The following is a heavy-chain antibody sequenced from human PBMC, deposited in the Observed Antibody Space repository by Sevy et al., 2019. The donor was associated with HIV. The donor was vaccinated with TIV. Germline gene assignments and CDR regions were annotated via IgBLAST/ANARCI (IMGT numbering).Heavy chain of an antibody. J-gene: IGHJ5*02. V-gene: IGHV3-7*01. Sequence: GGSLRLSCAASGFTFSSYWMNWIRQAPGKGLEWVANIKHGGSEKYYVDSVKGRFTISRDNAKNSLYLEMNTRRAEDTAVYYWATRGGETWDQGSLVTVSS. D-gene: IGHD3-16*01. CDR1: GFTFSSYW. CDR3: ATRGGET. CDR2: IKHGGSEK.